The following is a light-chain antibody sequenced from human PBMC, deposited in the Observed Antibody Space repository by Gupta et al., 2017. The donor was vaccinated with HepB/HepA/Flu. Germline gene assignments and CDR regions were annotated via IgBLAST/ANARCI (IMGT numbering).Light chain of an antibody. V-gene: IGKV1-5*03. CDR3: QQYKSYPYT. J-gene: IGKJ2*01. CDR1: QSISTW. CDR2: KAS. Sequence: DIQMTQSPSTLSASVGDRITITCRASQSISTWLAWYQQKPGKAPNLLIYKASSLESGVPSRFSGSGSGTECTLTISSLQPDDFATDYCQQYKSYPYTFGQGTKLEIK.